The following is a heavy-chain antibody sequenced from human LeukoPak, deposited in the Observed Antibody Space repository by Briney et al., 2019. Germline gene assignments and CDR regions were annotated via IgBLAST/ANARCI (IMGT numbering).Heavy chain of an antibody. V-gene: IGHV1-69*04. CDR2: IIPILGIA. D-gene: IGHD6-19*01. CDR1: GGTFSSYA. CDR3: ARADSSGLLDY. Sequence: ASVKVSCKASGGTFSSYAISWVRQAPGQGLEWMGRIIPILGIANYAQKFQGRVTITADKSTSTAHMELSSLRSEDTAVYYCARADSSGLLDYWGQGTLVTVSS. J-gene: IGHJ4*02.